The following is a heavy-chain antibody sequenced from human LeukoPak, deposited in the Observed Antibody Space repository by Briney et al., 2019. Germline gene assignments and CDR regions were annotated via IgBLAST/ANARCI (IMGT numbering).Heavy chain of an antibody. D-gene: IGHD6-19*01. CDR1: GFTFSSYA. V-gene: IGHV3-23*01. CDR2: ISGSGGST. Sequence: GGSLRLSCAASGFTFSSYAMSWVRQAPGKGLEWVSAISGSGGSTYYADSVKGRFTISRDNSKNTLYLQMNSLRAEDTAVYYCAIKSSGIAVAGTFDYWGQGTLVTVSS. J-gene: IGHJ4*02. CDR3: AIKSSGIAVAGTFDY.